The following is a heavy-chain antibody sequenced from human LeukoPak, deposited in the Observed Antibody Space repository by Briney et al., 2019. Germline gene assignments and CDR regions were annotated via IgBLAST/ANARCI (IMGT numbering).Heavy chain of an antibody. D-gene: IGHD3-10*01. J-gene: IGHJ4*02. CDR2: ISSSGSTI. V-gene: IGHV3-11*04. CDR3: ARDLSPVVRASPMGY. Sequence: GGSLRLSCAAAGFTFSDAWMNWVRQAPGKGLEWVSYISSSGSTIYYADSVKGRFTISRDNAKNSLYLQMNSLRAEDTAVYYCARDLSPVVRASPMGYWGQGTLVTVSS. CDR1: GFTFSDAW.